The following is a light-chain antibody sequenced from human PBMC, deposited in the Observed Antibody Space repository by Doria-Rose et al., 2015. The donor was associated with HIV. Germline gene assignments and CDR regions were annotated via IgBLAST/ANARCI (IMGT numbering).Light chain of an antibody. J-gene: IGKJ1*01. Sequence: TQSPGTLSLSPGERATLSCRASQSFSSTYLAWYQQKPGQAPSLLIYDVSTRATGIPDRSSVSGSGTDFTLTINRLEPEDFALYYCHQYGTSWTFGQGTKVEI. CDR2: DVS. V-gene: IGKV3-20*01. CDR1: QSFSSTY. CDR3: HQYGTSWT.